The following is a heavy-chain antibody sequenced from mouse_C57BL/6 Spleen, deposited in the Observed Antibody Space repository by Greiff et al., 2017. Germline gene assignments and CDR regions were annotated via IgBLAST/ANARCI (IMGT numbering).Heavy chain of an antibody. CDR2: IRLKSDNYAR. Sequence: DVMLVESGGGLVQPGGSMKLSCVASGFTFSNYWMNWVRQSPEKGLGWVAQIRLKSDNYARHYADAVKGRFTISRDDSKSSVSLQMNNLRAEDTGIYYCTRDYDDGWFAYWGQGTLGTVSA. V-gene: IGHV6-3*01. D-gene: IGHD2-4*01. CDR3: TRDYDDGWFAY. J-gene: IGHJ3*01. CDR1: GFTFSNYW.